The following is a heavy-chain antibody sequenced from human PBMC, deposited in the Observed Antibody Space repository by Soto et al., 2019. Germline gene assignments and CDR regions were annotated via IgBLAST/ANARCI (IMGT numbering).Heavy chain of an antibody. CDR1: GGSFSGYY. CDR2: INHSGST. V-gene: IGHV4-34*01. Sequence: LSLTCAVYGGSFSGYYWSWIRQPPGKGLEWIGEINHSGSTNYNPSLKSRVTISVDTSKNQFSLKLSSVTAADTAVYYCAYDFWSGYPVRYFDYWGQGTLVTVSS. CDR3: AYDFWSGYPVRYFDY. D-gene: IGHD3-3*01. J-gene: IGHJ4*02.